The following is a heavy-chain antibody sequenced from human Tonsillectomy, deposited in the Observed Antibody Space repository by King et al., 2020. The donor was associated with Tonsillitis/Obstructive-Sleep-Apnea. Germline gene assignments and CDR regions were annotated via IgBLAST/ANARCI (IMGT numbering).Heavy chain of an antibody. D-gene: IGHD2-2*01. J-gene: IGHJ4*01. CDR1: GYNFPTSW. V-gene: IGHV5-51*01. CDR2: IFPGDSDS. Sequence: VQLVESGAEVKKPGEFLKIACKASGYNFPTSWIGWVRQMPGKGLEWMGSIFPGDSDSRYSASFQGQVTMSADKSISTAYLQWSSLKASDTAMYYCARGYCISTSCYAPLDHWGHGTLVTVSS. CDR3: ARGYCISTSCYAPLDH.